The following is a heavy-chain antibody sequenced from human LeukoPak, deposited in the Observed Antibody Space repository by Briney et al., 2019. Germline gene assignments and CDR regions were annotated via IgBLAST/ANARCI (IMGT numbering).Heavy chain of an antibody. CDR3: ARDYLDYGDSTIAFDI. CDR1: GGSISSYY. J-gene: IGHJ3*02. CDR2: IYYSGST. Sequence: SETLSLTCTVSGGSISSYYWSWIRQPPGKGLEWIGYIYYSGSTNYNPSLKSRVTISVDTSKNQFSLKLSSVTAADTAVYYCARDYLDYGDSTIAFDIWGQGTMVTVSS. D-gene: IGHD4-17*01. V-gene: IGHV4-59*01.